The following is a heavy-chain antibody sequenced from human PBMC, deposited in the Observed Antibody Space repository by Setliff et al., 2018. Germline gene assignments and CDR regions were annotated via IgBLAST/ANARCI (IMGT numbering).Heavy chain of an antibody. CDR2: IKQDGSEK. D-gene: IGHD6-19*01. J-gene: IGHJ5*02. CDR3: AKGRRISYSSGWLNWFDP. CDR1: GFTFSSYG. Sequence: LRLSCAASGFTFSSYGMNWVRQAPGKGLEWVANIKQDGSEKYYVDSVKGRFTISRDNSKNTLYLQMNSLRAEDTAVYYCAKGRRISYSSGWLNWFDPWGQGTLVTVSS. V-gene: IGHV3-7*03.